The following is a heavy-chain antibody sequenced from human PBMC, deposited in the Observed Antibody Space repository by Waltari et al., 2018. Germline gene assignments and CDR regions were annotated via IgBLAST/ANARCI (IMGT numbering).Heavy chain of an antibody. V-gene: IGHV1-3*01. D-gene: IGHD6-19*01. Sequence: QVQLVQSGAEVKKPGASVKVSCKASGYTFTSYARHWVRQAPGQRLEWMGWINAGNGNTKYSQKFQGRVTITRDTSASTAYMELSSLRSEDTAVYYCARAISGWYSEAPYFDYWGQGTLVTVSS. CDR3: ARAISGWYSEAPYFDY. J-gene: IGHJ4*02. CDR2: INAGNGNT. CDR1: GYTFTSYA.